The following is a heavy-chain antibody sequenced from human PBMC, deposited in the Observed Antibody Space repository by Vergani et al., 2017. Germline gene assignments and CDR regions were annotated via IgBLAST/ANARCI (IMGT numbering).Heavy chain of an antibody. Sequence: QVQLVQSGAEVKKPGASVKVSCKASGGTFSSYAMSWVRQAPGKGLEWMGRIIAILGKANYAQKVQGRVTITADKSTSTAYMELSSLRSEDTAVYYCARDLEVAGTVDDWGQGTLVTVSS. CDR1: GGTFSSYA. CDR3: ARDLEVAGTVDD. V-gene: IGHV1-69*04. J-gene: IGHJ4*02. CDR2: IIAILGKA. D-gene: IGHD6-19*01.